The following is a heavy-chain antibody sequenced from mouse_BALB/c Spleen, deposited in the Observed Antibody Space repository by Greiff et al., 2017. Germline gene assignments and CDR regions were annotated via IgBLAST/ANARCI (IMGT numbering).Heavy chain of an antibody. D-gene: IGHD1-2*01. CDR1: GFNIKDYY. CDR3: ARSETLLRLLAY. Sequence: EVQLQQSGAELVRPGALVKLSCKASGFNIKDYYMHWVKQRPEQGLEWIGWIDPENGNTIYDPKFQGKASITADTSSNTAYLQLSSLTSEDTAVYYGARSETLLRLLAYWGQGTLVTVST. CDR2: IDPENGNT. V-gene: IGHV14-1*02. J-gene: IGHJ3*01.